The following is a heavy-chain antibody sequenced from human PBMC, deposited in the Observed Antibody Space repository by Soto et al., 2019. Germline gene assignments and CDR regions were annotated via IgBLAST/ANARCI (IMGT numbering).Heavy chain of an antibody. CDR2: INAAGRTT. V-gene: IGHV3-74*01. CDR3: ARDFTTAETPGDDFDY. CDR1: GFTFGNYW. D-gene: IGHD4-17*01. Sequence: EVQLVESGGGLVQPGGSLRLSCAVSGFTFGNYWMHWVRQPPGRGLMWVARINAAGRTTSYADSVEGRFTISRDNAKYTLSLEMNSLRAEDTAIYYCARDFTTAETPGDDFDYWGQGTLVTVSS. J-gene: IGHJ4*02.